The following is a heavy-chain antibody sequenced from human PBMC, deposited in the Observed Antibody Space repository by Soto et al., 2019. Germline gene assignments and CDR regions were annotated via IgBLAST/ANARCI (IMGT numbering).Heavy chain of an antibody. J-gene: IGHJ6*03. V-gene: IGHV3-23*01. D-gene: IGHD6-13*01. CDR1: GFTFSSYA. Sequence: EVQLLESGGGLVQPGGSLRLSCAASGFTFSSYAMSWVRQAQGRGLEWVSAISGSGGSTYYADSVKGRFTISRDNSKNTLYLQMNSLRAEDTAVYYCAKGGSSWYYMDVWGKGTTVTVSS. CDR3: AKGGSSWYYMDV. CDR2: ISGSGGST.